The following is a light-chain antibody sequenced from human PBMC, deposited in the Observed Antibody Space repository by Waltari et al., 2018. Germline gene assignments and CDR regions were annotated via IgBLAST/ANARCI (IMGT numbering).Light chain of an antibody. V-gene: IGLV3-27*01. J-gene: IGLJ2*01. CDR3: YSAADNSLV. CDR2: KDS. Sequence: RWFQQKPGQAPVVVMYKDSERPSGIPERFSGSSSGTTVTLTVSGAQVDDEADYYCYSAADNSLVFGGGTKLTVL.